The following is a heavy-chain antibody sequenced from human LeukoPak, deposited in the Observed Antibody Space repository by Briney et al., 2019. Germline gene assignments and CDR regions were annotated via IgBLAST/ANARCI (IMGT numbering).Heavy chain of an antibody. CDR1: GVTVSSNF. CDR3: ARGALGSRLPYFDN. V-gene: IGHV3-66*02. D-gene: IGHD3-10*01. Sequence: GGSLRLSCAASGVTVSSNFMTWVRQAPGKGLGWVSVIYSTGSTYYADSVKGRCTISRDPSKNTVYLQMNSLRAEDTAVYYCARGALGSRLPYFDNWGQGTLVTVSS. J-gene: IGHJ4*02. CDR2: IYSTGST.